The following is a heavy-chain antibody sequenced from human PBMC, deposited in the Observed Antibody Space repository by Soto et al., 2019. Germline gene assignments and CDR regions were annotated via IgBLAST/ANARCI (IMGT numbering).Heavy chain of an antibody. V-gene: IGHV3-11*01. Sequence: GGSLRLSCAASGFTFSDYYMSWIRQAPGKGLEWVSYISSSGSTIYYADSVKGRFTISRDNAKNSLYLQMNSLRAEDTAVYYCARDGITGTPTLYAFDIWGQGTMVTVSS. J-gene: IGHJ3*02. CDR3: ARDGITGTPTLYAFDI. CDR1: GFTFSDYY. CDR2: ISSSGSTI. D-gene: IGHD1-20*01.